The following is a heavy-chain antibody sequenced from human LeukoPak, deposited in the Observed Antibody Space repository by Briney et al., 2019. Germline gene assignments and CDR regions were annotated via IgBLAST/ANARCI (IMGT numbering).Heavy chain of an antibody. V-gene: IGHV4-34*01. CDR1: GGSFSGYY. CDR3: ARSGFGVVAYFDY. J-gene: IGHJ4*02. Sequence: SETLSLTCAVYGGSFSGYYWSWIRQPPGTGLEWIGEIDHSGSTNYNPPLKSRVTISVDTSKNQFSLKLSSVTAADTAVYYCARSGFGVVAYFDYWGQGTLVTVSS. D-gene: IGHD3-3*01. CDR2: IDHSGST.